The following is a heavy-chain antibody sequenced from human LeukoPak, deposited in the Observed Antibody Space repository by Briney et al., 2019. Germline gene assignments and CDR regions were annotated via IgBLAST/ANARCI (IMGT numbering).Heavy chain of an antibody. CDR1: GGTFSSYA. J-gene: IGHJ4*02. CDR3: ARDLVGATPFDY. V-gene: IGHV1-69*13. Sequence: SVKVSCKASGGTFSSYAISWVRQAPGQGLEWMGGIIPIFGTASYAQKFQGRVTITADESTSTAYMELSSLRSEDTAVYYCARDLVGATPFDYWGQGTLVTVSS. CDR2: IIPIFGTA. D-gene: IGHD1-26*01.